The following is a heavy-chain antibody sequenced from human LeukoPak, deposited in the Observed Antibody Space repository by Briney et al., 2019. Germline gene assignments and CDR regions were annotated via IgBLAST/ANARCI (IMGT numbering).Heavy chain of an antibody. CDR3: ARGIAAAGTSGY. CDR2: INPNSGGT. J-gene: IGHJ4*02. Sequence: ASVKVSCKASGHTFTGYYMHWVRQAPGQGLEWMGWINPNSGGTNYAQKFQGRVTMTRDTSISTAYMELSRLRSDDTAVYYCARGIAAAGTSGYWGQGTLVTVSS. CDR1: GHTFTGYY. V-gene: IGHV1-2*02. D-gene: IGHD6-13*01.